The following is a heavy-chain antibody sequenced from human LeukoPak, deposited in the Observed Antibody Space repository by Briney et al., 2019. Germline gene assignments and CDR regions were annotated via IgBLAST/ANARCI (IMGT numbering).Heavy chain of an antibody. CDR1: GDSINAFY. D-gene: IGHD3-16*01. CDR3: ARFSGGTSRVDY. J-gene: IGHJ4*02. CDR2: ISNGGSSGST. V-gene: IGHV4-59*01. Sequence: PSETLSLTCTVSGDSINAFYWSWIRQPPGKGLEWLGYISNGGSSGSTNYNPSLKSRVTISADMSKNHFSLRLNSVTAADTAVYYCARFSGGTSRVDYWGQGTLVTVSS.